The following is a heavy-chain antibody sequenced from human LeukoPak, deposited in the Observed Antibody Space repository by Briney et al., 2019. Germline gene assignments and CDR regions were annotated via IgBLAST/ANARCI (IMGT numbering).Heavy chain of an antibody. CDR3: ARDPGGSSSSPDAFDI. CDR2: IKQDGSEK. J-gene: IGHJ3*02. CDR1: GFTFSSYW. D-gene: IGHD6-6*01. V-gene: IGHV3-7*01. Sequence: GGSLRLSCAASGFTFSSYWMSWVRQAPGEGLEWVANIKQDGSEKYYVDSVKGRFTISRDNAKNSLYLQMNSLRAEDTAVYYCARDPGGSSSSPDAFDIWGQGTMVTVSS.